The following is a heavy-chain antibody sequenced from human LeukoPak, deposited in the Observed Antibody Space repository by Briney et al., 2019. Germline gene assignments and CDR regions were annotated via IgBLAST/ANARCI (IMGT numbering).Heavy chain of an antibody. V-gene: IGHV3-30*02. D-gene: IGHD4-17*01. CDR1: GFTFSSYG. J-gene: IGHJ6*03. CDR2: IRYDGSNK. CDR3: ARVKRDYGDYVDYYYYYMDV. Sequence: GGSLRLSCAASGFTFSSYGMHWVRQAPGKGLEWVAFIRYDGSNKYYADSVKGRFTISRDNAKNTLYLQMNSLRAEDTAVYYCARVKRDYGDYVDYYYYYMDVWGKGTTVTVSS.